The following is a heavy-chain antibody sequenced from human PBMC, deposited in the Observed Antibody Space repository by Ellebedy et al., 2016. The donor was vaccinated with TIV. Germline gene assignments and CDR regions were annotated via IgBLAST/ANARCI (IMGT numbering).Heavy chain of an antibody. D-gene: IGHD1-7*01. CDR2: ISDSSTYI. CDR1: GFTFSSYA. CDR3: ARMTGTTGPN. J-gene: IGHJ4*02. Sequence: GGSLRLXXAASGFTFSSYAMNWVRQAPGKGLEWVSSISDSSTYIHYADSMRGRFTISRDNARNSLHLQMNSLRVEDTAVYYCARMTGTTGPNWGQGTLVTVSS. V-gene: IGHV3-21*01.